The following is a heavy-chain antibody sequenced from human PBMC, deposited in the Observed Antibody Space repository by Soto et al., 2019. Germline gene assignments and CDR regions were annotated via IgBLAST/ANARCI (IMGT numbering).Heavy chain of an antibody. Sequence: QITLKESGPTLMKPTQTLTLTCTFSGFSLSTSGVGVGWIRQPPGKALQWLALIFWDDDKRYSPSLKSRLTITKVTSKNQVVLTMSNMDPVDTATYYCAHAAFTRKHYYASGKNWFDPWGQGTLVTVSS. V-gene: IGHV2-5*02. CDR2: IFWDDDK. CDR1: GFSLSTSGVG. D-gene: IGHD3-10*01. J-gene: IGHJ5*02. CDR3: AHAAFTRKHYYASGKNWFDP.